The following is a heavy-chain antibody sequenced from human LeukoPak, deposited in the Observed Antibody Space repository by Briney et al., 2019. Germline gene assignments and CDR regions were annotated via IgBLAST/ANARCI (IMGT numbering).Heavy chain of an antibody. CDR2: IYPGDSDT. CDR3: ARPSGYEYYYYGMDV. Sequence: GESLKISCKGSGYSFTSYWIGWVCQMPGKGLEWMGIIYPGDSDTRYSPSFQGQVTISAVKSISTAYLQWSSLKASDTAMYYCARPSGYEYYYYGMDVWGQGTTVTVSS. CDR1: GYSFTSYW. J-gene: IGHJ6*02. V-gene: IGHV5-51*01. D-gene: IGHD5-12*01.